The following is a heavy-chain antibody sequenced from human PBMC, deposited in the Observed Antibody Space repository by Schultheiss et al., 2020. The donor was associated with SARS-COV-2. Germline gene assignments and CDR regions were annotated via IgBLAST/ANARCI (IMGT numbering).Heavy chain of an antibody. D-gene: IGHD6-19*01. J-gene: IGHJ6*02. V-gene: IGHV3-21*05. CDR3: ARDDPYSSGWSRYYYYYYGMDV. CDR2: ISSSSSYI. Sequence: GGSLRLSCAASGFTFSSYAMSWVRQAPGKGLEWVSYISSSSSYIYYADSVKGRFTISRDNAKNSLYLQMNSLRAEDTAVYYCARDDPYSSGWSRYYYYYYGMDVWGQGTTVTVSS. CDR1: GFTFSSYA.